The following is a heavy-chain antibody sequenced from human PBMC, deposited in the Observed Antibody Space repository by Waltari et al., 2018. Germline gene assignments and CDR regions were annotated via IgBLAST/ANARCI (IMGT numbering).Heavy chain of an antibody. CDR2: ISVSDFT. CDR1: GLPFGNGA. CDR3: AKPFYNWDDPLDS. Sequence: EVQLLQSGGDWVQPGGSLRLSCVTSGLPFGNGAISWVRQAPGTGLEWVSAISVSDFTYYADSVRGRFTISRDTSKNTVYLQLNSLRGEDAAVYYCAKPFYNWDDPLDSWGQGTLVTVSS. D-gene: IGHD1-20*01. J-gene: IGHJ4*02. V-gene: IGHV3-23*01.